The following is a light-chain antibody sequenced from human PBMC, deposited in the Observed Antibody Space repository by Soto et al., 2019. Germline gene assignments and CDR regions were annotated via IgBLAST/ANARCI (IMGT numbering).Light chain of an antibody. Sequence: EIVLTQSPGTLSLSPGERATLSCRASQSINSNYLAWYQQKPGQAPRLLIYGTSSRATGIPDRFSGSGSGTDFTLTISGLEPEDSAVYYCQQYVYSPLAFGGGTKVEIK. CDR2: GTS. J-gene: IGKJ4*01. CDR3: QQYVYSPLA. CDR1: QSINSNY. V-gene: IGKV3-20*01.